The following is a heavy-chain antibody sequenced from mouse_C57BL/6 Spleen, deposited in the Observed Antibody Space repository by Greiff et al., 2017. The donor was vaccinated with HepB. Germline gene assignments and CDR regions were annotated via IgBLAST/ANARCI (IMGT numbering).Heavy chain of an antibody. CDR2: IDPSDSYT. CDR3: ARSGSSPYYFDY. Sequence: QVQLQQPGAELVRPGTSVKLSCKASGYTFTSYWMHWVKQRPGQGLEWIGVIDPSDSYTNYNQKFKGKATLTVDTSSSTAYMQLSSLTSEDSAVYCCARSGSSPYYFDYWGQGTTLTVAS. D-gene: IGHD1-1*01. CDR1: GYTFTSYW. J-gene: IGHJ2*01. V-gene: IGHV1-59*01.